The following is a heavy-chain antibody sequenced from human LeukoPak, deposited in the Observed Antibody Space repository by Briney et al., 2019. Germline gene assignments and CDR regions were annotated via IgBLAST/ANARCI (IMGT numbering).Heavy chain of an antibody. Sequence: GGSLILSCAVSGFTLSTCGMHWVRQAPGKGLEWVAVISFDGGTKYYGDSVKGRFTISRDISKNTLYLQMNSLRAEDTAVYYCARPPRVYCSGGSCYSNYYYGMDVWGQGTTVTVSS. J-gene: IGHJ6*02. CDR1: GFTLSTCG. V-gene: IGHV3-30*03. CDR3: ARPPRVYCSGGSCYSNYYYGMDV. CDR2: ISFDGGTK. D-gene: IGHD2-15*01.